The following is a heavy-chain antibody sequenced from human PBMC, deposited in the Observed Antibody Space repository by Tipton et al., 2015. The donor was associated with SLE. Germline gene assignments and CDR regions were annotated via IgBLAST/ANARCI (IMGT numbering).Heavy chain of an antibody. V-gene: IGHV4-31*03. D-gene: IGHD6-13*01. CDR1: GGSISSGGYY. J-gene: IGHJ3*01. CDR2: IYYSGST. CDR3: ARHRAAAGFFDF. Sequence: TLSLTCTVSGGSISSGGYYWSWIRQHPGKGLEWIGYIYYSGSTYYNPSLKSRVTISVDNSRNQFSLKLNSVTAADTAVYYCARHRAAAGFFDFWGQGTSVAVSS.